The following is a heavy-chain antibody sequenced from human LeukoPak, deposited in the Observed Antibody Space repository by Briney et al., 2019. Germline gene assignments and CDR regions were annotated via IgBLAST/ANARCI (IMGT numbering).Heavy chain of an antibody. J-gene: IGHJ4*02. CDR3: ANGGYSYGYSSYFDY. V-gene: IGHV3-11*01. CDR2: IGGVDGTI. Sequence: GGSLRLSCAASGFTFTDYYMSWIRQAPGKGLEWVSYIGGVDGTIYYADSVKGRFTISRDNAKNSLYLQMNSLRAEDTAVYYCANGGYSYGYSSYFDYWGQGTLVTVSS. CDR1: GFTFTDYY. D-gene: IGHD5-18*01.